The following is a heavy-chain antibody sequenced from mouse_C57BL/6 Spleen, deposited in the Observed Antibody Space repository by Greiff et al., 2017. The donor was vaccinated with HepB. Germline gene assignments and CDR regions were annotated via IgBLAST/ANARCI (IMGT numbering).Heavy chain of an antibody. J-gene: IGHJ4*01. CDR2: IYPGDGDT. V-gene: IGHV1-82*01. D-gene: IGHD1-1*01. CDR1: GYAFSSSW. Sequence: SGPELVKPGASVKISCKASGYAFSSSWMNWVKQRPGKGLEWIGRIYPGDGDTNYNGKFKGKATLTADKSSSTAYMQLSSLTSEDSAVYFCARAAYYGSSYYAMDYWGQGTSVTVSS. CDR3: ARAAYYGSSYYAMDY.